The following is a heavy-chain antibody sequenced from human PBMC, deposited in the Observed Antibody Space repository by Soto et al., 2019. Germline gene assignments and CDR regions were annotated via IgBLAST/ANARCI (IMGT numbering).Heavy chain of an antibody. D-gene: IGHD2-15*01. CDR2: ISSSGNYI. CDR1: GFSISSYE. V-gene: IGHV3-21*01. Sequence: PGGSLRLSCAASGFSISSYEMNWVRQAPGKGLEWVSAISSSGNYIYYADSVKGRFTISRVSAKNSLFLQINSLRAADTALYYCAREVKSTGGPDGFDIWGQGTMVTVSS. CDR3: AREVKSTGGPDGFDI. J-gene: IGHJ3*02.